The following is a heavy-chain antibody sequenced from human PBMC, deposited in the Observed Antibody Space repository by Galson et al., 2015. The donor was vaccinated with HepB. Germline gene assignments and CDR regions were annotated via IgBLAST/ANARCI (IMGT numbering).Heavy chain of an antibody. V-gene: IGHV3-11*05. J-gene: IGHJ6*02. Sequence: SLRLSCAASGFTFSDYYMSWIRQAPGKGLEWVSYISSSSSYTNYADSVRGRFTISRDNAKNSLYLQMNSLRAEDTAVYYCARGLQWLQGATDYYYGMDVWGQGTTVTVSS. CDR2: ISSSSSYT. CDR1: GFTFSDYY. CDR3: ARGLQWLQGATDYYYGMDV. D-gene: IGHD6-19*01.